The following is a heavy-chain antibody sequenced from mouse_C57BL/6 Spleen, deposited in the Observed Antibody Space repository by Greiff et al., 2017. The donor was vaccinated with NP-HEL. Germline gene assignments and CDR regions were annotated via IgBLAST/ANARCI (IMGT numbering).Heavy chain of an antibody. Sequence: VQLQQSGPELVKPGASVKISCKASGYTFTDYYMNWVKQSHGKSLEWIGDINPNNGGTSYNQKFKGKATLTVDKSSSTAYMELRSLTSEDSAVYYCARLGYGMDYWGQGTSVTVSS. V-gene: IGHV1-26*01. D-gene: IGHD3-1*01. CDR2: INPNNGGT. CDR3: ARLGYGMDY. J-gene: IGHJ4*01. CDR1: GYTFTDYY.